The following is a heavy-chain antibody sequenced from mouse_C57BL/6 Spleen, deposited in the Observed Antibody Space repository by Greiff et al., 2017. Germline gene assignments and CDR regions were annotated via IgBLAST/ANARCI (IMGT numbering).Heavy chain of an antibody. D-gene: IGHD1-1*01. CDR2: IDPSDSET. CDR3: ARSDYCSSSFYAMDY. CDR1: GYTFTSYW. J-gene: IGHJ4*01. V-gene: IGHV1-52*01. Sequence: VQLQQPGAELVRPGSSVKLSCKASGYTFTSYWMHWVKQRPIQGLEWIGNIDPSDSETHYNQKFKDKATLTVDKSSSTAYMQLSSLTSEDSAVYYCARSDYCSSSFYAMDYWGQGTSVTVSS.